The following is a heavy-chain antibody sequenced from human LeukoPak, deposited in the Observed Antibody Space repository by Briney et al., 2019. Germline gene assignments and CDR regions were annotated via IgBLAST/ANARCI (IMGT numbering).Heavy chain of an antibody. V-gene: IGHV3-23*01. CDR2: INCRSRST. CDR3: AKAPYYDIVTGYDSGIDS. J-gene: IGHJ4*02. Sequence: GRTLRLSCAGSGFTLCSFAMNWVRHAPAKGMEWGSAINCRSRSTQYADSLKGRYTICRDNYKNTPYPQMNSLRAAHTPLYLCAKAPYYDIVTGYDSGIDSWGQGTLVSV. CDR1: GFTLCSFA. D-gene: IGHD3-9*01.